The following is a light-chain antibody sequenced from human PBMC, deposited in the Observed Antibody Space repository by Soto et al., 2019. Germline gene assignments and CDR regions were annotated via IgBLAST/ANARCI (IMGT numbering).Light chain of an antibody. CDR2: DAS. V-gene: IGKV3-11*01. CDR3: QQRTNSPPVT. Sequence: EIVLTQSPATLSLSPGETATLSCRASQSVGSYLAWYQQKPGQAPRLLIYDASTRATGIPARFSGSGSGTDFSLTISSLEPADFAVYYCQQRTNSPPVTFGGGTKVEIK. J-gene: IGKJ4*01. CDR1: QSVGSY.